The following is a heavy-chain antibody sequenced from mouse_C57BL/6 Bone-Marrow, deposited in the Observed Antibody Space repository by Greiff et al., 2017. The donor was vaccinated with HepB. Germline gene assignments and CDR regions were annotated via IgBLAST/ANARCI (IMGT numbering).Heavy chain of an antibody. V-gene: IGHV1-7*01. Sequence: QVQLQQSGAELAKPGASVKLSCKASGYTFTSYWMHWVKQRPGQGLEWIGYINPSSGYTKYNQKFKDKATLTADKSSSTAYMQLSSLTYEESAVYYCARERLYYYGSSYGWYFDVWGTGTTVTVSS. CDR3: ARERLYYYGSSYGWYFDV. D-gene: IGHD1-1*01. J-gene: IGHJ1*03. CDR1: GYTFTSYW. CDR2: INPSSGYT.